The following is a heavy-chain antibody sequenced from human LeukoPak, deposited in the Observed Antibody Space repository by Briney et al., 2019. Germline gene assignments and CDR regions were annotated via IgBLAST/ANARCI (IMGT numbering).Heavy chain of an antibody. CDR3: AKDRPQYSSSWLPYYFDY. D-gene: IGHD6-13*01. V-gene: IGHV3-23*01. CDR1: GFTFSSYA. CDR2: ISGSGGST. Sequence: GGSLRLSCAASGFTFSSYAMSWVRQAPGKGLEWVSAISGSGGSTYYADSVKGRFTISRDNSKNTLYLQMNSLRAEDTAVHYCAKDRPQYSSSWLPYYFDYWGQGTLVTVSS. J-gene: IGHJ4*02.